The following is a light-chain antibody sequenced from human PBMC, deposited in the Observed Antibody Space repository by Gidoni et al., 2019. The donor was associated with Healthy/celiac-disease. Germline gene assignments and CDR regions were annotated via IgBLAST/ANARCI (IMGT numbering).Light chain of an antibody. CDR1: QSVSSSY. Sequence: IVLTQSPGTLSLSPGERATLSCRASQSVSSSYLAWYQQKPGQAHRLLIYGASSRATGIPDRFSGSGSGTDFTLTISRLEPEDFAVYYCQQYGSSPQETFGQGTKVEIK. V-gene: IGKV3-20*01. J-gene: IGKJ1*01. CDR3: QQYGSSPQET. CDR2: GAS.